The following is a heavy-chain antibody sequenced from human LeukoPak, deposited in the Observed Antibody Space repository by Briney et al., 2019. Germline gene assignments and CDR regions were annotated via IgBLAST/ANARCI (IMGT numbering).Heavy chain of an antibody. CDR2: ISYDGGNK. V-gene: IGHV3-30*04. Sequence: GGSLRLSCAASGFTFSSYAMHWVRQAPGKGLEWVAVISYDGGNKYYADSVKGRFTISRDNSKNTLYLQMNRLRAEDTALYYCAREGTRYGTMVRGVTYYGMDVWGQGTTVTVSS. D-gene: IGHD3-10*01. CDR3: AREGTRYGTMVRGVTYYGMDV. CDR1: GFTFSSYA. J-gene: IGHJ6*02.